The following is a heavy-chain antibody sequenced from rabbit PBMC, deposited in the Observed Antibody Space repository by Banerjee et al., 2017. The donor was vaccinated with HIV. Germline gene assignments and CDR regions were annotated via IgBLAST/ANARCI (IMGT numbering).Heavy chain of an antibody. Sequence: QEQLEESGGDLVKPGASLTLTCTASGFSFSSSYWISWVRQAPGKGLEWLACIYAGSSGNTYYATWAKGRLTISKTSSTTVALQMTSLTAADTATYFCARDLAGVIGWNFDLWGPGTLVTVS. CDR2: IYAGSSGNT. CDR1: GFSFSSSYW. D-gene: IGHD4-1*01. J-gene: IGHJ4*01. V-gene: IGHV1S45*01. CDR3: ARDLAGVIGWNFDL.